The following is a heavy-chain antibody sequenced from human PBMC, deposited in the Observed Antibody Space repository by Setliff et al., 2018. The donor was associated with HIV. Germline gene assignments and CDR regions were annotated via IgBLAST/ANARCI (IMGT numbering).Heavy chain of an antibody. D-gene: IGHD5-12*01. CDR3: ARDTWLRLIWYGFDI. CDR1: GFPFSSYG. Sequence: ASVKVSCKASGFPFSSYGISWVRQAPGQGLEWMGWISAYNGKTEYAQNFQGRVTMTTDISTSTAWTSTSTAYMELRSLRSDDTAVYYCARDTWLRLIWYGFDIWGQGTLVTVSS. J-gene: IGHJ3*02. CDR2: ISAYNGKT. V-gene: IGHV1-18*01.